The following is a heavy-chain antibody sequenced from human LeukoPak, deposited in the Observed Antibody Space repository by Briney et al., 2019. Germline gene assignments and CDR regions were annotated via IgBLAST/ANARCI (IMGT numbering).Heavy chain of an antibody. Sequence: SVKVSCKASGGTFSSYAISWVRQAPGQGLEWMGGIIPIFGTANYAQKFQGRVTITTGESTSTAYMELSSLRSEDTAVYYCARGRYSGSYYGGAFDIWGQGTMVTVSS. CDR2: IIPIFGTA. V-gene: IGHV1-69*05. J-gene: IGHJ3*02. CDR1: GGTFSSYA. CDR3: ARGRYSGSYYGGAFDI. D-gene: IGHD1-26*01.